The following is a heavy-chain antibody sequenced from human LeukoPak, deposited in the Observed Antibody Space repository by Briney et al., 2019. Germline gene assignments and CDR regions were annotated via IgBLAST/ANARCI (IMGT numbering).Heavy chain of an antibody. V-gene: IGHV3-11*06. CDR2: ISSSSSYT. J-gene: IGHJ5*02. D-gene: IGHD7-27*01. CDR1: GFTFSDYY. Sequence: GGSLRLSCAASGFTFSDYYMSWIRQAPGKGLEWVSYISSSSSYTNYADSVKGRFTISGDNAKNSLYLQMNSLRAEDTAVYYCARDGRSGPNWFDPWGQGTLVTVSS. CDR3: ARDGRSGPNWFDP.